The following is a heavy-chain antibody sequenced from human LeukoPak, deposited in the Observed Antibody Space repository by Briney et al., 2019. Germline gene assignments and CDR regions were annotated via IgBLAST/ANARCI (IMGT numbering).Heavy chain of an antibody. Sequence: SETLSLTCTVSGGSISSYYWNWIRQPPGKGLEWIGRIHTSGSTNYNPSFKSRVTMSVDTSKNQFSLNLSFVTAADTAVYYCVRGSYCGSGRPFDYWGQGTLVTVSS. J-gene: IGHJ4*02. D-gene: IGHD3-10*01. CDR2: IHTSGST. V-gene: IGHV4-4*07. CDR3: VRGSYCGSGRPFDY. CDR1: GGSISSYY.